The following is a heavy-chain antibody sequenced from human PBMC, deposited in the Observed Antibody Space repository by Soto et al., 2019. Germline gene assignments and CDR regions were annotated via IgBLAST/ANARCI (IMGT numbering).Heavy chain of an antibody. D-gene: IGHD2-8*01. CDR1: GFSLTTSGVG. Sequence: QITLKESGPTLVKPTQTLTLTCTFSGFSLTTSGVGVGWIRQPPGKALEWLALIYWDDDKRYSPTLKSRLSITKDTSTNQVVITMTHMDPVDTATYYCDLTDYCTNGVCHLGDGMNVWGPGTTVTVS. V-gene: IGHV2-5*02. CDR2: IYWDDDK. CDR3: DLTDYCTNGVCHLGDGMNV. J-gene: IGHJ6*02.